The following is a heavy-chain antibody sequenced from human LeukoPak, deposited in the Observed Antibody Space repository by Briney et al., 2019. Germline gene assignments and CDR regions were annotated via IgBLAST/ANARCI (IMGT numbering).Heavy chain of an antibody. Sequence: GGSLRLSCAASGFTASSNYMSWVRQAPGKGLEWVANIKQDGSEKYYVDSVKGRFTISRDNAKNSLYLQMNSLRAEDTAVYYCARGGDYFDYWGQGTLVTVSS. CDR2: IKQDGSEK. J-gene: IGHJ4*02. CDR3: ARGGDYFDY. V-gene: IGHV3-7*01. CDR1: GFTASSNY.